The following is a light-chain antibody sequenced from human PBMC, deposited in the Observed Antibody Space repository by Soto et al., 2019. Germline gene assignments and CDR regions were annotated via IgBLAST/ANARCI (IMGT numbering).Light chain of an antibody. J-gene: IGKJ1*01. Sequence: EIVLTQSPGTLSLSPGERATLSCRASQSVSNNYLAWYQQKPGQAPRLLIYGASNRATVIPDRFSGSGSGTDXXXTXXXXXXEDVAVYYCQQYGSSGTFGQGTKVEXX. CDR3: QQYGSSGT. CDR1: QSVSNNY. CDR2: GAS. V-gene: IGKV3-20*01.